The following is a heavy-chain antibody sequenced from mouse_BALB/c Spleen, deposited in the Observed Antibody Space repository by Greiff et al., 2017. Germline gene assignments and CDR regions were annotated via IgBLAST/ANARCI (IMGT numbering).Heavy chain of an antibody. CDR1: GFNIKDTY. CDR3: ARSYGYDEGGFAY. CDR2: IDPANGNT. V-gene: IGHV14-3*02. D-gene: IGHD2-2*01. Sequence: VQLKQSGAELVKPGASVKLSCTASGFNIKDTYMHWVKQRPEQGLEWIGRIDPANGNTKYDPKFQGKATITADTSSNTAYLQLSSLTSEDTAVYYCARSYGYDEGGFAYWGQGTLVTVSA. J-gene: IGHJ3*01.